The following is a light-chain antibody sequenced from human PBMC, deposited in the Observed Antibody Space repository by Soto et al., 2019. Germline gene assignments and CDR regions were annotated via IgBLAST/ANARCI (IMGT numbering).Light chain of an antibody. CDR2: RND. Sequence: QSVLTQPSSVSGTPGQGVTISCSGSISNIGNNYVYWFQQLPGTAPKVLSNRNDQRPSGVPDRFSGSKSGTSASLAISGLWSEDQDDYHCSAWDDTVRSYVFGSGTKVTVL. J-gene: IGLJ1*01. V-gene: IGLV1-47*03. CDR3: SAWDDTVRSYV. CDR1: ISNIGNNY.